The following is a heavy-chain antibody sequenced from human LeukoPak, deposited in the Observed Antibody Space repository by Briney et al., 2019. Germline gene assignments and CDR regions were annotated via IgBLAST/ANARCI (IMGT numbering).Heavy chain of an antibody. D-gene: IGHD6-13*01. CDR3: ARVGAAAGTSDY. CDR1: GYTFTSYG. Sequence: ASVKVSCKASGYTFTSYGISWVRQAPGQGLEWMGWISGNNDNPNYAQKFQGRVTMTTDTSTSTAYMELRSLRSDDTAVYYCARVGAAAGTSDYSSQGTLVTVSS. J-gene: IGHJ4*02. CDR2: ISGNNDNP. V-gene: IGHV1-18*01.